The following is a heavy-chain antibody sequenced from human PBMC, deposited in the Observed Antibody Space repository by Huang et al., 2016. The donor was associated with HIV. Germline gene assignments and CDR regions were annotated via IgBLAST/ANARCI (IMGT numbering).Heavy chain of an antibody. J-gene: IGHJ3*02. D-gene: IGHD2-21*01. CDR3: AAGYDTYYDI. CDR2: FAPDHGET. V-gene: IGHV1-24*01. Sequence: QVQLVQSGAELKKPGASVKVSCKVSGYTLTELSIHWVRQAPGKGLEWMGGFAPDHGETIYAQNFQGRVTMTEDTSTDTAYMELHSLRPEDTAVYYCAAGYDTYYDIWGQGTMVIASS. CDR1: GYTLTELS.